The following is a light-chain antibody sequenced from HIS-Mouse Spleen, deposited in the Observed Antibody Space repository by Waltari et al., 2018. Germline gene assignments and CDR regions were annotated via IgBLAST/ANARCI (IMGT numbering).Light chain of an antibody. J-gene: IGLJ1*01. Sequence: QSALTQPPSASGSPGQSVPISCTGTSSDVGGYNYSAWYQQHPGKAPKLMIYEVSQRPSGVPDRFSGSKSGNTASLTVSGLQAEDEADYYCSSYAGSNNLGVFGTGTKVTVL. CDR2: EVS. CDR1: SSDVGGYNY. V-gene: IGLV2-8*01. CDR3: SSYAGSNNLGV.